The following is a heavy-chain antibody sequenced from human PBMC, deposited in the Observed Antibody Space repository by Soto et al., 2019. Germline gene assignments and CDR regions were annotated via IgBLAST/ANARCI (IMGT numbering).Heavy chain of an antibody. D-gene: IGHD1-7*01. CDR2: IYHNGGT. Sequence: ASETLSLTCTVSGGSISSGDSYWSWLRQHPGKGLEWIGYIYHNGGTYYNPSLRSRVTISLDMSKNQFSLRLSSVTAADTAVYYCARVRENGTTYYFHSWGQGTLVTVSS. CDR1: GGSISSGDSY. V-gene: IGHV4-31*03. J-gene: IGHJ4*02. CDR3: ARVRENGTTYYFHS.